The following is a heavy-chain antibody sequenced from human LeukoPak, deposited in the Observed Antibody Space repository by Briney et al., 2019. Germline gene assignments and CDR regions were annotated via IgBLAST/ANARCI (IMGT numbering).Heavy chain of an antibody. D-gene: IGHD2-15*01. CDR2: IYYSGST. Sequence: SETLSLTCTVSGGSISNYYWSWIRQPPGKGLEWIGYIYYSGSTNYNPSLKSRVTISLDTSKNQFSLKLSSVTAADMALYYCARDSGGSYGSIDYWGQGTLVTVSS. V-gene: IGHV4-59*01. J-gene: IGHJ4*02. CDR1: GGSISNYY. CDR3: ARDSGGSYGSIDY.